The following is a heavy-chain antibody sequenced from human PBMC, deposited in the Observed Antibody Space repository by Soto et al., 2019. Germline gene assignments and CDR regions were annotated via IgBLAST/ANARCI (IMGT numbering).Heavy chain of an antibody. J-gene: IGHJ4*02. D-gene: IGHD2-8*01. CDR3: VCADCTNGVCYFDY. V-gene: IGHV1-8*01. CDR2: MNPNSGNT. Sequence: ASVKVSCKASGYTFTSYDINWVRQATGQGLEWMGWMNPNSGNTGYAQKFQGRVTMTRNTSISTAYMELSSLRSEDTAVYYCVCADCTNGVCYFDYWGQGTLVTVSS. CDR1: GYTFTSYD.